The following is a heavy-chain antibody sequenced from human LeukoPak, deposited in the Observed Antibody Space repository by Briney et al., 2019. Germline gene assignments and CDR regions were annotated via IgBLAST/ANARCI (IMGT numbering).Heavy chain of an antibody. D-gene: IGHD4/OR15-4a*01. CDR2: ITSSSSSI. V-gene: IGHV3-21*01. CDR1: GFTFSSYA. Sequence: GGSLRLSCAASGFTFSSYAMSWVRQAPGKGLEWVSSITSSSSSIYSADSVKGRLTISRDNARNSLYLEMNSLRDEDTAVYYCARDLAWGAYWGQGTLVTVSS. J-gene: IGHJ4*02. CDR3: ARDLAWGAY.